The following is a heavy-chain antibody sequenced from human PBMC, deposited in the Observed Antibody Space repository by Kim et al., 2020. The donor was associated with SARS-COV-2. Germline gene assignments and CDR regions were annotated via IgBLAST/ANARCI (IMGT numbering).Heavy chain of an antibody. V-gene: IGHV1-18*04. D-gene: IGHD3-22*01. CDR2: TSAYNGNT. CDR3: ARGVRGRGYKFVY. Sequence: ASVKVSCKASGYTLGSYGISWVRQAPGQGLEWMGWTSAYNGNTNYAQKFQGRVTLTTDTSPNTAFMDLRSLRSDYTAVYYCARGVRGRGYKFVYWGQGSL. J-gene: IGHJ4*02. CDR1: GYTLGSYG.